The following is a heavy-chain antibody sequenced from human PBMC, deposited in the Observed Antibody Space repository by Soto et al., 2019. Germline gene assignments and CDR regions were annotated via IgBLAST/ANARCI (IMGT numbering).Heavy chain of an antibody. J-gene: IGHJ6*02. CDR1: GYSFTSYW. Sequence: PGESLKISCKGSGYSFTSYWIGWVRQMPGKGLEWMGIIYPGDSDTRYSPSFQGQVTISADKSISTAYLQWRSLKASDTAMYYCARLTYCGGDCYSDYYYGRDVWGQGTTVTVSS. CDR2: IYPGDSDT. D-gene: IGHD2-21*02. CDR3: ARLTYCGGDCYSDYYYGRDV. V-gene: IGHV5-51*01.